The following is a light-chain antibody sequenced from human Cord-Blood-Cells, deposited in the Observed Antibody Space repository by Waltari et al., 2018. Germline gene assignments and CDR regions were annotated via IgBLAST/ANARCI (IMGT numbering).Light chain of an antibody. V-gene: IGLV3-25*03. Sequence: SYELKEPPSVSVSPGQTARIPCSGAECPKQYAYGYQQQPGQAPVLVYYKYSERPSGIPGRFSGASSGTTVTVTISGVQSEDEADYYCQSADSSGTYYVFGTGTKVTVL. CDR3: QSADSSGTYYV. J-gene: IGLJ1*01. CDR2: KYS. CDR1: ECPKQY.